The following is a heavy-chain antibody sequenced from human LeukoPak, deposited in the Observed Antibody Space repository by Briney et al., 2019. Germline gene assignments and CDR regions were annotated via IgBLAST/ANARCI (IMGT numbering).Heavy chain of an antibody. CDR2: ISSSSSYI. D-gene: IGHD2-2*01. J-gene: IGHJ4*02. CDR1: GFTFSSYS. V-gene: IGHV3-21*04. Sequence: PGGSLRLSCAASGFTFSSYSMNWVRQAPGKGLEWVSSISSSSSYIYYADSVKGRFTISRDNAKNSLYLQMNSLRAEDTAVYYCARSGLGPDIVVVPAAFDYWGQGTLVTVSS. CDR3: ARSGLGPDIVVVPAAFDY.